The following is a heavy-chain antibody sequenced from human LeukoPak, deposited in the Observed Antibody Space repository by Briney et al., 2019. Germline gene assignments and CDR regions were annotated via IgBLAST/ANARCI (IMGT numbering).Heavy chain of an antibody. D-gene: IGHD3-10*01. Sequence: PSETLSLTCTVSGDSISSGDYYWSWIRQPAGKGLEWIGEINHSGSTNYNPSLKSRVTISVDTSKNQFSLKLSSVTAADTAVYYCARHARPYYYGSGSLRNKQNWFDPWGQGTLVTVSS. CDR2: INHSGST. CDR3: ARHARPYYYGSGSLRNKQNWFDP. CDR1: GDSISSGDYY. V-gene: IGHV4-61*10. J-gene: IGHJ5*02.